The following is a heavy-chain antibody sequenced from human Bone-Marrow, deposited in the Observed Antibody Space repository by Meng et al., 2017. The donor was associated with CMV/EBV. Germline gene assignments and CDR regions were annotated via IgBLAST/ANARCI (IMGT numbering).Heavy chain of an antibody. J-gene: IGHJ5*02. CDR1: GFTFSSYS. CDR2: INKDGSAE. Sequence: GGSLRLSCAASGFTFSSYSMNWVRQAPGKGLEWVANINKDGSAEYYDYSVKGRFTISRDNAKSSLYLEMNSLRAEDTAAYFCVRLPDTWGQGTLVTVSS. CDR3: VRLPDT. V-gene: IGHV3-7*01.